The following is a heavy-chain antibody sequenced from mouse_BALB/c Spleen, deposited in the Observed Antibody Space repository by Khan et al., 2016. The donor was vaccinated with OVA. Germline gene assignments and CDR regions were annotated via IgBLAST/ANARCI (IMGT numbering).Heavy chain of an antibody. CDR3: ARGGDSRYDSYWFFDV. CDR1: GYSFTGYY. D-gene: IGHD2-14*01. CDR2: VYPNNGGT. Sequence: VQLQQAGPDLVKPGASVKISCKASGYSFTGYYIHWVKLSHGESLEWIGRVYPNNGGTRYHQKFEGKAILSVDKSSSTAYMELRSLTSEDSAVYYCARGGDSRYDSYWFFDVWGAGTTVTVSS. J-gene: IGHJ1*01. V-gene: IGHV1-34*01.